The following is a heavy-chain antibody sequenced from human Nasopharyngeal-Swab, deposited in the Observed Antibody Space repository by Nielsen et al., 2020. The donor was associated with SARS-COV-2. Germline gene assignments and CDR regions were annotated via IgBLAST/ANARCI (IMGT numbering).Heavy chain of an antibody. J-gene: IGHJ6*03. CDR1: GYTFTSYA. CDR3: ARDYYSYGQYYYYYMDV. D-gene: IGHD5-18*01. CDR2: INAGNGNT. V-gene: IGHV1-3*01. Sequence: ASVKVSCKAPGYTFTSYAMHWVRQAPGQRLEWMGWINAGNGNTKYSQKFQGRVTITRDTSASTAYMELSSLRSEDTAVYYCARDYYSYGQYYYYYMDVWGKGTTVTVSS.